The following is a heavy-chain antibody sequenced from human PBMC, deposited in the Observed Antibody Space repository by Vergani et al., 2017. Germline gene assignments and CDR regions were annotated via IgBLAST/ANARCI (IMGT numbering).Heavy chain of an antibody. J-gene: IGHJ6*02. Sequence: EVQLLESGGGLVQPGGSLRLSCAASGFTFSSYSMNWVRQAPGKGLEWVSSISSSSSYIYYADSVKGRFTISRDNAKNSLYLQMNSLRAEDTAVYYCARRGYCSSTSCYRALYYYYGMDVWGQGTTVTVSS. V-gene: IGHV3-21*01. CDR2: ISSSSSYI. D-gene: IGHD2-2*02. CDR3: ARRGYCSSTSCYRALYYYYGMDV. CDR1: GFTFSSYS.